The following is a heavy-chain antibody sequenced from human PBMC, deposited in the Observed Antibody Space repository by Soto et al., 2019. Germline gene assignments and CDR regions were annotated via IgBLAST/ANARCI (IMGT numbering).Heavy chain of an antibody. V-gene: IGHV4-31*03. CDR2: IYYSGST. Sequence: SETLSLTCTVSGGSISSGGYYWSWIRQHPGKGLEWIGYIYYSGSTYYNPSLKSRVTISVDTSKNQFSLKLSSVTAADTAVYYCASTNPEYCSGGSCPLLSDAFDIWGQGTMVTVSS. CDR1: GGSISSGGYY. CDR3: ASTNPEYCSGGSCPLLSDAFDI. J-gene: IGHJ3*02. D-gene: IGHD2-15*01.